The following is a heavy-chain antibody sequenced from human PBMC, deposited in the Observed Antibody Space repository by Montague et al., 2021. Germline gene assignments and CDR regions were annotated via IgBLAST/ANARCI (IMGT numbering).Heavy chain of an antibody. V-gene: IGHV4-38-2*02. CDR3: ARERDRYYYMDI. Sequence: SETLSLTCTVSRSLINSDYYWGWIRQPPGTGLEWMGSVSHGGRTYYNPSLKSRVTISVDTSNNHFSLKLSSVTAADTAMHYCARERDRYYYMDIWGKGTTITVSS. CDR1: RSLINSDYY. J-gene: IGHJ6*03. CDR2: VSHGGRT.